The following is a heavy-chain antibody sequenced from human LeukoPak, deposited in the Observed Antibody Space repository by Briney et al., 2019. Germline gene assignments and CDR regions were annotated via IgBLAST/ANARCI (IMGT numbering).Heavy chain of an antibody. CDR2: ISYDGSNK. V-gene: IGHV3-30*04. J-gene: IGHJ4*02. D-gene: IGHD3-10*01. CDR3: AREGWFGELN. CDR1: GFTFSSYA. Sequence: GGSLRLSCAASGFTFSSYAMHWVRQAPGKGLEWVAVISYDGSNKYYADSVKGRFTISRDNAKNSLYLQMNSLRAEDTAVYYCAREGWFGELNWGQGTLVTVSS.